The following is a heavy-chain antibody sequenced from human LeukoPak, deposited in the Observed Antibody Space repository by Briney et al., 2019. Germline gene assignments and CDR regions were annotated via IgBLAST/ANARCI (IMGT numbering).Heavy chain of an antibody. CDR1: GYSFTSYW. CDR3: ARLGRSPVDTAKVTGGGYFDY. CDR2: IYPGDSDT. V-gene: IGHV5-51*01. D-gene: IGHD5-18*01. J-gene: IGHJ4*02. Sequence: GESLKISCKGSGYSFTSYWIGWVRQMPGKGLEWMGIIYPGDSDTRYNPSFQGQVTISADKSISTAYLQWSSLKASDTAMYYCARLGRSPVDTAKVTGGGYFDYWGQGTLVTVSS.